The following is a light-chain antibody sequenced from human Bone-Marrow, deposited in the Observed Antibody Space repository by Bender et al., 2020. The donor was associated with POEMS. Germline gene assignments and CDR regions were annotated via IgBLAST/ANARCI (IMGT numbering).Light chain of an antibody. Sequence: QSALTQPASVSGSPGQSITISCTGTSSDVGNYNFVSWYQQHPGKAPKLIIYEVTKRPSGVSDRFSGSKSGNTASLTISGLQAEDEADYYCSSYTSSSSLLVVFGGGTKLTVL. V-gene: IGLV2-14*02. J-gene: IGLJ2*01. CDR3: SSYTSSSSLLVV. CDR2: EVT. CDR1: SSDVGNYNF.